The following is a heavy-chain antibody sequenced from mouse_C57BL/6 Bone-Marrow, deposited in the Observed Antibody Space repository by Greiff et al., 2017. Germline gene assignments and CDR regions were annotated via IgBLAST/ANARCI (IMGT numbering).Heavy chain of an antibody. V-gene: IGHV1-81*01. J-gene: IGHJ1*03. CDR2: IYPRSGNT. Sequence: VKLMESGAELARPGASVKLSCKASGYTFTSYGISWVKQRTGQGLEWIGEIYPRSGNTYYNEKFKGKATLTADKSSSTAYMELRSLTSEDSAVYFCARSMDYGSSYWYFDVWGTGTTVTVSS. CDR1: GYTFTSYG. CDR3: ARSMDYGSSYWYFDV. D-gene: IGHD1-1*01.